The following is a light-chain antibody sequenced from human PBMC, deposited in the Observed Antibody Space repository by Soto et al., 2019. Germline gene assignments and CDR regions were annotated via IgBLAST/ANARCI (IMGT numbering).Light chain of an antibody. Sequence: ETVMTQSPATLSLSPGERATLSCRASQSVNSNLAWYQQNPGQAPRLLIYGASTRATGIPARFSGSGSGTEFTLTISSLQSEDFAVYYCQQYNNWPRTFGQGTKLEIK. V-gene: IGKV3D-15*01. J-gene: IGKJ2*01. CDR3: QQYNNWPRT. CDR2: GAS. CDR1: QSVNSN.